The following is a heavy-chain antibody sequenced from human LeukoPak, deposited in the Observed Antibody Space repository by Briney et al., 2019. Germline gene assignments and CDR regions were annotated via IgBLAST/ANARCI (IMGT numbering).Heavy chain of an antibody. V-gene: IGHV4-59*01. CDR2: IYYSGST. Sequence: SETLSLTCTVSGGSFSSYYWNWIRQPPGKGLEWMGYIYYSGSTNCNPSLKSRVTISVDTSKNQFSLKLSSVTAADTAVYYCARYSYDSSGYYSLDYWGQGTLVTVSS. D-gene: IGHD3-22*01. CDR1: GGSFSSYY. CDR3: ARYSYDSSGYYSLDY. J-gene: IGHJ4*02.